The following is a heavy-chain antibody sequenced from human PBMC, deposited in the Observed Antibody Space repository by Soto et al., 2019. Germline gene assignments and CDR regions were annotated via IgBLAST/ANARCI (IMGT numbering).Heavy chain of an antibody. CDR2: TSYDGSNN. D-gene: IGHD3-16*01. J-gene: IGHJ4*02. CDR3: ARWGTTGGLDV. CDR1: GFTFRSYV. V-gene: IGHV3-33*05. Sequence: QVQLVESGGGVVQPGTSLRLSCVGSGFTFRSYVIHWVRQAPGKGLEWVALTSYDGSNNFYGDSVKGRFTISRHNSRNTVELQIDSLTFEDPARYYCARWGTTGGLDVWGQGTLVSVSS.